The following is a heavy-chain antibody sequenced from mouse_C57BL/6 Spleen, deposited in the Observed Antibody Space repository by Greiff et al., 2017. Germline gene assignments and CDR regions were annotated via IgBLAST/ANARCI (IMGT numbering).Heavy chain of an antibody. CDR1: GFTFSDYY. CDR2: ISNGGGST. CDR3: AMTTGVAY. Sequence: EVQVVESGGGLVQPGGSLKLSCAASGFTFSDYYMYWVRQTPEKRLEWVAYISNGGGSTYYPDTVKGRFTISRDNAKNTLYLQMSRLKSEDTAMYYCAMTTGVAYWGQGTLVTVSA. J-gene: IGHJ3*01. V-gene: IGHV5-12*01. D-gene: IGHD1-1*01.